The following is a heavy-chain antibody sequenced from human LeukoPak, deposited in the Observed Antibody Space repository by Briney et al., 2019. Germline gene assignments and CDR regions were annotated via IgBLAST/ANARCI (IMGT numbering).Heavy chain of an antibody. CDR2: IIPIFGTA. V-gene: IGHV1-69*05. CDR1: GGTFSSYA. CDR3: ARDPYYGGNSEYFQH. J-gene: IGHJ1*01. Sequence: SVKVSCKASGGTFSSYAISWVRQAPGQGLEWMGGIIPIFGTASYAQKFQGRVTMTRDTSTSTVYMELSSLRSEDTAVYYCARDPYYGGNSEYFQHWGQGTLVTVSS. D-gene: IGHD4-23*01.